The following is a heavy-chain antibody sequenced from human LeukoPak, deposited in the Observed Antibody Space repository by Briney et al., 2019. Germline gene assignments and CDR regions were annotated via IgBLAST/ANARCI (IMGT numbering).Heavy chain of an antibody. J-gene: IGHJ4*02. V-gene: IGHV1-69*06. CDR2: IIPIFGTA. CDR1: GGTCSNYA. D-gene: IGHD3-16*01. Sequence: SVTVSCKSSGGTCSNYAITWVRQAPGQGLEWMGGIIPIFGTANYAQKFRSRVTITADKSTRNAYMDLSSVRAEDTAVYYCARDNDSRDHPHFDYWGQGTLVTVSS. CDR3: ARDNDSRDHPHFDY.